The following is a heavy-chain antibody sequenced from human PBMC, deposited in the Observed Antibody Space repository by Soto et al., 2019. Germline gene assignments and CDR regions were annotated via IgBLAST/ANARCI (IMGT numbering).Heavy chain of an antibody. D-gene: IGHD6-13*01. J-gene: IGHJ4*02. CDR1: GFTFSDYF. V-gene: IGHV3-11*01. CDR2: ISSSGSTI. CDR3: ARVGYSSSWYVTFAFDY. Sequence: QAQLEESGGGLVKPGGSLRLSCAASGFTFSDYFMTWIRQAPGKGLEWIAYISSSGSTIYYADSVKGRFTLSRDNAKNSLYLQMNSLRAEDTAVYYCARVGYSSSWYVTFAFDYWGQGTLVTVSS.